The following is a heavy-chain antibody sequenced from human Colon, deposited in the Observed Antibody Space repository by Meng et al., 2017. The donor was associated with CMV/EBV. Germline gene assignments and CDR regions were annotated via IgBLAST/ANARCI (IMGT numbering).Heavy chain of an antibody. CDR2: IIPMFGSP. CDR1: GGTFDSST. V-gene: IGHV1-69*01. CDR3: ARGKQAGFDL. J-gene: IGHJ5*02. D-gene: IGHD6-13*01. Sequence: GAGGEKAGVLVKVSCKASGGTFDSSTFNWVRQAPGQGLEWMGGIIPMFGSPSYSQKFRGRVTITADELEVNSLRSEDTAVYYCARGKQAGFDLWGQGTLVTVSS.